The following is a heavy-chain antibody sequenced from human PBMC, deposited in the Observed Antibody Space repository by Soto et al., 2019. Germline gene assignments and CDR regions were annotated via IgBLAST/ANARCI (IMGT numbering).Heavy chain of an antibody. CDR1: GYTFTSYG. Sequence: GASVKVSCKASGYTFTSYGISWLRQAPGQGLEWMGWISAYNGNTNYAQKLQGRATMTTDTSTSTAYMELRSLRSDDTAVYYCARAITIFGVVTEPLWFDPWGQGTLVTVSS. CDR3: ARAITIFGVVTEPLWFDP. V-gene: IGHV1-18*04. D-gene: IGHD3-3*01. J-gene: IGHJ5*02. CDR2: ISAYNGNT.